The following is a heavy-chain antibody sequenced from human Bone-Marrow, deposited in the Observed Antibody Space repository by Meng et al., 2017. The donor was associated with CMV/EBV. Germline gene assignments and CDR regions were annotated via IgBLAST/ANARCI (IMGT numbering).Heavy chain of an antibody. J-gene: IGHJ6*02. V-gene: IGHV3-23*03. D-gene: IGHD3-10*01. CDR1: GFTFSSYA. Sequence: GESLKISCAASGFTFSSYAMSWVRQAPGKGLEWVSVIYSGCSSTYYADSVKGRFTISRDSSKNTLYLRMNSLRIEDTAVYYCARGVLGMDVWGQGTTVTVSS. CDR2: IYSGCSST. CDR3: ARGVLGMDV.